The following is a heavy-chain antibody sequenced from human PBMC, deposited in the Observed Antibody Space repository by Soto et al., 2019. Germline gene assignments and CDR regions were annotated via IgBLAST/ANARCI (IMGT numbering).Heavy chain of an antibody. V-gene: IGHV3-23*01. CDR2: IGGGGIGS. Sequence: DVHLLESGGGLVQPGGSLRLSCVASGYNFGSYAMMWVRQAPEKGLEWISTIGGGGIGSYYADSVKCRFTISRDNSKNTLYLQMNSLRAEDTGVYYCAKDPRLELRGVDSWGQGTQVTVSS. D-gene: IGHD1-7*01. CDR3: AKDPRLELRGVDS. J-gene: IGHJ4*02. CDR1: GYNFGSYA.